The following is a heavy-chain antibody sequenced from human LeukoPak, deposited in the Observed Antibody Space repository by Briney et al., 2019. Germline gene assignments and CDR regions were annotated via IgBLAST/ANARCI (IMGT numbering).Heavy chain of an antibody. J-gene: IGHJ6*03. D-gene: IGHD3-3*01. CDR1: GYTFTDYY. V-gene: IGHV1-46*01. Sequence: GASVKVSCKASGYTFTDYYIHWVRQAPGQGLEWMGIINPSGGSTSYAQKFQGRVTMTRDMSTSTVYMELSSLRSEDTAVYYCARSGQRITIFGVAHEYYYYMDVWGKGTTVTVSS. CDR3: ARSGQRITIFGVAHEYYYYMDV. CDR2: INPSGGST.